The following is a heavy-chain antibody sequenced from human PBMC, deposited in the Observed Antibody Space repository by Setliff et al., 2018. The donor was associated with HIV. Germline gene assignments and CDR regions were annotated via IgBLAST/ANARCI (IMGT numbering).Heavy chain of an antibody. CDR3: ARRVPPIPSGDLDY. Sequence: ASVKVSCKPSGYTFTDYYIHWVRQAPGQGLEWMGWINPNSSDTNYAQKFQGRVTMTRDTSISTAYMDLSRLRSDDTAVYYCARRVPPIPSGDLDYWGQGTLVTVSS. V-gene: IGHV1-2*02. D-gene: IGHD4-17*01. CDR1: GYTFTDYY. CDR2: INPNSSDT. J-gene: IGHJ4*02.